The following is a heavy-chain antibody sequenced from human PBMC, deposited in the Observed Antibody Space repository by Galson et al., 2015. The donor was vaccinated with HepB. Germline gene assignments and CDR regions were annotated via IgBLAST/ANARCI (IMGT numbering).Heavy chain of an antibody. CDR1: GFTFSSYG. J-gene: IGHJ5*02. D-gene: IGHD3-22*01. CDR3: ARVSPTMIVAWGWFDP. V-gene: IGHV3-33*01. CDR2: IWYDGSNK. Sequence: SLRLSCAASGFTFSSYGMHWVRQAPGKGLEWVAVIWYDGSNKYYADSVKGRFTISRDNSKNTLYLQMNSLRAEDTAVYYCARVSPTMIVAWGWFDPWGQGTLVTVSS.